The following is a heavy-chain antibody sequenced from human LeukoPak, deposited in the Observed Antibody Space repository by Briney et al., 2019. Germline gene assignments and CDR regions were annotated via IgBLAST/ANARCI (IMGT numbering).Heavy chain of an antibody. V-gene: IGHV4-59*01. CDR2: IYYSGST. CDR1: GDSISNNY. Sequence: PSETLSLTCSVSGDSISNNYWSWMRQPPGKGLEWIGYIYYSGSTNYNPSLKSRVTISVDTSKYQFSLKLSSVTAADTAVYYCATTSATYYDCWSENYYFDYWGQGTLVTVSS. CDR3: ATTSATYYDCWSENYYFDY. D-gene: IGHD3-3*01. J-gene: IGHJ4*02.